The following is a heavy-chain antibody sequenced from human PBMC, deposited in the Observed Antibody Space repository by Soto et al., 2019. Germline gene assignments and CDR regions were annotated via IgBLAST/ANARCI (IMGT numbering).Heavy chain of an antibody. D-gene: IGHD1-26*01. CDR3: ARSQDPNSWSYFGMGIYYYYYYCMGV. Sequence: SQTLSLTCAISGDSVSSNSAAWNWIRQSPSRGLEWLGRTYYRSKWYNDYAVSVKSRITINPDTSKNQFSLQLNSVTPEDTAVYYCARSQDPNSWSYFGMGIYYYYYYCMGVLGQGTTVTVSS. V-gene: IGHV6-1*01. J-gene: IGHJ6*02. CDR1: GDSVSSNSAA. CDR2: TYYRSKWYN.